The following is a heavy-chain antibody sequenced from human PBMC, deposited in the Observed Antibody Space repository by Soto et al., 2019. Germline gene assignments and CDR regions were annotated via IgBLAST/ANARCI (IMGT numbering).Heavy chain of an antibody. D-gene: IGHD2-15*01. CDR2: ISPKFGRT. J-gene: IGHJ2*01. V-gene: IGHV1-18*01. CDR1: DYIFLAYG. Sequence: QVQLVQSGPEVKKAGASVKVSCTAPTDYIFLAYGFDWVRQAPGQGREWMGWISPKFGRTNYARTLQDRFTMTTDAATNSVSMELMYLRSDDTAVYYCARDDCNGGSCDGGNYLDLWGRGTPISVSS. CDR3: ARDDCNGGSCDGGNYLDL.